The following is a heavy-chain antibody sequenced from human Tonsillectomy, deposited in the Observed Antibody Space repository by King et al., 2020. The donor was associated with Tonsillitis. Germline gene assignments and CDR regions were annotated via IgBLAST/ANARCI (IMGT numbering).Heavy chain of an antibody. D-gene: IGHD3-22*01. Sequence: VQLVESGGGVVQPGRSLRLSCAASGFTFSSYAMHWVRQAPGKGLEWVAVISYDGSDKYYADSVKGRFTISRDNSKNTLYLQMNSLRAEDTAVYYCARDLDYYDSSGYFSYWGQGTLVTVSS. CDR1: GFTFSSYA. CDR3: ARDLDYYDSSGYFSY. V-gene: IGHV3-30*04. J-gene: IGHJ4*02. CDR2: ISYDGSDK.